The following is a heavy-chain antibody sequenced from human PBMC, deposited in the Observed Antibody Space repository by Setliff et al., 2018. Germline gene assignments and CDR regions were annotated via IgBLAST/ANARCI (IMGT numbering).Heavy chain of an antibody. CDR1: GGSISSGSYY. V-gene: IGHV4-61*02. D-gene: IGHD1-1*01. J-gene: IGHJ6*03. CDR3: ARANKKLDYYYYYMDV. CDR2: IYTNGGT. Sequence: PSETLSLTCTVSGGSISSGSYYWSWIRQPAGKGLEWIGRIYTNGGTDYNPYLKSRVTISLDTSKNQFSLKLSSVTAADTAVYYCARANKKLDYYYYYMDVWGTGTTVTVSS.